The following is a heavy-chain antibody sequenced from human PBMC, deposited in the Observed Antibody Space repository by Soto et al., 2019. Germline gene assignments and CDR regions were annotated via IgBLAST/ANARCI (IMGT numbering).Heavy chain of an antibody. V-gene: IGHV3-23*01. Sequence: GGSLRLSCAASGFTFSSYAMSWVRQAPGKGLEWVSAISGSGGSTYYADSVKGRFTISRDNSKNTLYLQMNSLRAEDTAVYYCAKDQYDYVWGSYRFAFDIWGQGTMVTVSS. D-gene: IGHD3-16*02. J-gene: IGHJ3*02. CDR1: GFTFSSYA. CDR3: AKDQYDYVWGSYRFAFDI. CDR2: ISGSGGST.